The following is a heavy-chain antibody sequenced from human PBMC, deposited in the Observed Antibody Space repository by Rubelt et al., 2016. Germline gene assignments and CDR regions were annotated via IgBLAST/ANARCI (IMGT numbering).Heavy chain of an antibody. V-gene: IGHV3-11*01. CDR3: ARGGGYCSSTSCRHWFDP. Sequence: DCLKGRVTISSDNVKNSLYLQMNSLRAEDTAVYYCARGGGYCSSTSCRHWFDPWGQGTLVTVSS. D-gene: IGHD2-2*01. J-gene: IGHJ5*02.